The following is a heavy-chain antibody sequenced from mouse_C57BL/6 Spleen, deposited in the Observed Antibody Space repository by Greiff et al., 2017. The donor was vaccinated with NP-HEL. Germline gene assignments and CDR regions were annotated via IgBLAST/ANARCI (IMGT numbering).Heavy chain of an antibody. CDR1: GFTFSDYG. D-gene: IGHD2-2*01. J-gene: IGHJ2*01. Sequence: DVKLVESGGGLVKPGGSLKLSCAASGFTFSDYGMHWVRQAPEKGLEWVAYISSGSSTIYYADTLKGRFTFSRDNAKNTLFLQMTGLRSEDTAMYYCAGQGLRQGGFDYWGQGTTLTVSS. CDR2: ISSGSSTI. V-gene: IGHV5-17*01. CDR3: AGQGLRQGGFDY.